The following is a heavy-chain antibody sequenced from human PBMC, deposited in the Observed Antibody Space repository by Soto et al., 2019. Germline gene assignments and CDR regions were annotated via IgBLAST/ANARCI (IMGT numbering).Heavy chain of an antibody. CDR2: ISSRSGTI. D-gene: IGHD5-18*01. J-gene: IGHJ4*02. Sequence: GGSLRLSCAASGFSFSDYYMTWIRQAPGQGLEWVSYISSRSGTIFYADSVKGRFTLSRDNSKNSMYLQMNSLRAEDTAVYYCAREVDRALVGSPHYFDYWGQGTRVTVSS. CDR3: AREVDRALVGSPHYFDY. V-gene: IGHV3-11*01. CDR1: GFSFSDYY.